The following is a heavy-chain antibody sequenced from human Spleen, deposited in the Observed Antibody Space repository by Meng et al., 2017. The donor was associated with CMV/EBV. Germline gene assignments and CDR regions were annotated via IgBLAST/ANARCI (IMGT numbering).Heavy chain of an antibody. V-gene: IGHV3-30*02. CDR2: IRYDAGSNK. J-gene: IGHJ4*02. CDR1: GFSFGNFA. CDR3: AKDNGRGYYDFFPQY. D-gene: IGHD3-3*01. Sequence: GESLKISCAASGFSFGNFAMHWVRQAPGKGLEWVAFIRYDAGSNKYYADSVKGRFTISRDNSKSTLYLQMNNLRTEDTAMYYCAKDNGRGYYDFFPQYWGPGTLVTVSS.